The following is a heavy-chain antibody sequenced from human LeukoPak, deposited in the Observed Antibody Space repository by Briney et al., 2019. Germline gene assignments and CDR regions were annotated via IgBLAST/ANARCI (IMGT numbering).Heavy chain of an antibody. Sequence: ASVKVSFKSSGYTFTGYYMHWVRQAPAQGLEWMGWINPNSGGTNYAQKFQGRVNMTRDTSISTAYMELSRLRSDETAVYYCARDPNKYYYDSSDYSYCDYWGQGTLVTVSS. D-gene: IGHD3-22*01. CDR2: INPNSGGT. CDR3: ARDPNKYYYDSSDYSYCDY. CDR1: GYTFTGYY. J-gene: IGHJ4*02. V-gene: IGHV1-2*02.